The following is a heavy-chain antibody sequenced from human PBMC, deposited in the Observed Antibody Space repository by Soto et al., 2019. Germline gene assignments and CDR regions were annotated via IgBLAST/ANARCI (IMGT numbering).Heavy chain of an antibody. CDR2: INAGNGNT. D-gene: IGHD3-10*01. J-gene: IGHJ4*02. CDR1: GYTFTNYA. Sequence: QVQLVQSGAEVKKPGASVKVSCKASGYTFTNYAIDWVRQAPGLRLEWMGWINAGNGNTKYSQKFLGRVTITRDTSASTAYMELSSLRSEDTAVYYCARDMGFGLSDYWGQGILVTVSS. CDR3: ARDMGFGLSDY. V-gene: IGHV1-3*01.